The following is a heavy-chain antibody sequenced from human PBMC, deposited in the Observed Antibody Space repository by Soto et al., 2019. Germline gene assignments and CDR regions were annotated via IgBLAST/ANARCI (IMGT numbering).Heavy chain of an antibody. CDR1: GFTFSSYA. CDR3: AKDLEYSEYQHYYYYYYGMDV. D-gene: IGHD6-6*01. V-gene: IGHV3-23*01. J-gene: IGHJ6*02. CDR2: ISGSGGST. Sequence: EVQLLESGGGLVQPGGSLRLSCAASGFTFSSYAMSWVRQAPGKGLEWVSAISGSGGSTYYADSVKGRFTISRDNSKNTLYLQMNSLRAEDTAVYYCAKDLEYSEYQHYYYYYYGMDVWGQGTTVTVSS.